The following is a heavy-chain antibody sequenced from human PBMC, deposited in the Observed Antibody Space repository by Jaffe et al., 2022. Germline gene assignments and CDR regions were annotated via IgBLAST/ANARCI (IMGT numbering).Heavy chain of an antibody. CDR3: ARGALGGDGYNYDYYYYMDV. CDR1: GGTFSSYA. Sequence: QVQLVQSGAEVKKPGSSVKVSCKASGGTFSSYAISWVRQAPGQGLEWMGGIIPIFGTANYAQKFQGRVTITTDESTSTAYMELSSLRSEDTAVYYCARGALGGDGYNYDYYYYMDVWGKGTTVTVSS. J-gene: IGHJ6*03. CDR2: IIPIFGTA. V-gene: IGHV1-69*05. D-gene: IGHD3-16*01.